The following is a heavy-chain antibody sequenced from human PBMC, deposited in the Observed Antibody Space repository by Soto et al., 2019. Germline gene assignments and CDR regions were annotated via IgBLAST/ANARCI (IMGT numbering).Heavy chain of an antibody. CDR1: GYTFTGYY. CDR2: INPNSGGT. Sequence: ASVKVSCKASGYTFTGYYMHWVRQAPGQGLEWMGWINPNSGGTNYAQKFQGWVTMTRDTSISTAYMELSRLRSDDTAVYYCARDVTTTVTTGSYYYYYGMDVWGQGTTVTVSS. CDR3: ARDVTTTVTTGSYYYYYGMDV. V-gene: IGHV1-2*04. D-gene: IGHD4-17*01. J-gene: IGHJ6*02.